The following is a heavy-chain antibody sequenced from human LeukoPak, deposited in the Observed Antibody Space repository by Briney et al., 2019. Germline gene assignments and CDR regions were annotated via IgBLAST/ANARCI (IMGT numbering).Heavy chain of an antibody. D-gene: IGHD6-13*01. J-gene: IGHJ5*02. CDR2: TYYRSKWYN. V-gene: IGHV6-1*01. Sequence: SQTLSLTCAISGDSFSSNSAAWNWLRQSPSRGLEWLGRTYYRSKWYNDYAVSVKSRITINPDTSKNQFSLQLNSVTPEDTAVYYCARERSSSWKNGFDPWGQGTLVTVSS. CDR1: GDSFSSNSAA. CDR3: ARERSSSWKNGFDP.